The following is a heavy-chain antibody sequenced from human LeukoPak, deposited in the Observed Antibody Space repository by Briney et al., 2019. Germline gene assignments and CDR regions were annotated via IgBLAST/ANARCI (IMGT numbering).Heavy chain of an antibody. J-gene: IGHJ4*02. D-gene: IGHD3-16*02. CDR1: GYTFTTYW. Sequence: GESLKISCKGSGYTFTTYWIAWVRQMPGKGLEWMGISYPGDSDTRYSSSLQDQVTMSVDKSINTAYLQWSSLQASDSAIYYCARPEGWGRYRSYFDYWGQGTLVSVCS. CDR3: ARPEGWGRYRSYFDY. V-gene: IGHV5-51*01. CDR2: SYPGDSDT.